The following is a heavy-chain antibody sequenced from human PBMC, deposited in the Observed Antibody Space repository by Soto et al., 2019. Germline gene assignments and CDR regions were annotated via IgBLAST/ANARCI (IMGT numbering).Heavy chain of an antibody. CDR2: ISAYNGNT. V-gene: IGHV1-18*01. CDR3: AKGGLGDCSTTSCLFHFDY. CDR1: GYTFTSYG. D-gene: IGHD2-2*01. Sequence: ASVKVSCKASGYTFTSYGISWVRQAPGQGLEWMGWISAYNGNTNYAQKLQGRVTMTTDTSTSTAHMELRSLRAEDTAVYYCAKGGLGDCSTTSCLFHFDYWGLGALVTVSS. J-gene: IGHJ4*02.